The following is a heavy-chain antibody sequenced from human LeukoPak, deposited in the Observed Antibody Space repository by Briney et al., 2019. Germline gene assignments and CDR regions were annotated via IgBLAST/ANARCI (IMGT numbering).Heavy chain of an antibody. Sequence: AGGSLRLSCAASGFTFSDYYMSWIRQAPGKGLEWVSYISSSGSTIYYADSVKGRFTISRDNAKNSLYLQMNSLRPEDTAVYYCAKDLKGGNSDWFDPWGQGTLVTVSS. CDR1: GFTFSDYY. D-gene: IGHD4-23*01. CDR2: ISSSGSTI. J-gene: IGHJ5*02. CDR3: AKDLKGGNSDWFDP. V-gene: IGHV3-11*04.